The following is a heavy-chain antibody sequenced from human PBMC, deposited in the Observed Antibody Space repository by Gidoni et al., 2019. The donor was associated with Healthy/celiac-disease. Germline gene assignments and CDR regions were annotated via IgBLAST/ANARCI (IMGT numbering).Heavy chain of an antibody. CDR3: ARQPWAVEDIVVVPAAEGYGRIYYYGMDV. J-gene: IGHJ6*02. CDR1: GGSISSSSYY. Sequence: QLQLQESGPGLVKPSETLSPTCTVSGGSISSSSYYWGWIRQPPGKGLEWIGSIYYSGRTYYNPSLKSRVTISVDTSKNQLSLKLSSVTAADTAVYYCARQPWAVEDIVVVPAAEGYGRIYYYGMDVWGQGTTVTVSS. D-gene: IGHD2-2*01. CDR2: IYYSGRT. V-gene: IGHV4-39*01.